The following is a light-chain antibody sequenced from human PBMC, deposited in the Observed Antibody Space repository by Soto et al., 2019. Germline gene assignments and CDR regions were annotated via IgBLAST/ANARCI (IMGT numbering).Light chain of an antibody. J-gene: IGKJ3*01. CDR1: QSVSRSF. CDR2: GAS. V-gene: IGKV3-20*01. CDR3: LQYDSSPST. Sequence: EIVLSQSPGTLSLSPGERATLSCRASQSVSRSFLAWYQQKPGQAPRLLIYGASSRATGIPDRFSGSGSGTDFTLTISRLELEDFAVYYCLQYDSSPSTFGPGTKMDIK.